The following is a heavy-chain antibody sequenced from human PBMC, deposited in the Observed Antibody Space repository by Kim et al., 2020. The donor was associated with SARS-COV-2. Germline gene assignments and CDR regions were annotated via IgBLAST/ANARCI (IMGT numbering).Heavy chain of an antibody. V-gene: IGHV3-21*01. CDR3: AREVCGSTSCYVYYGMDV. Sequence: GGSLRLSCAASGFTFSSYSMNWVRQAPGKGLEWVSSISSSSSYIYYADSVKGRFTISRDNAKNSLYLQMNSLRAEDTAVYYCAREVCGSTSCYVYYGMDVWGQGTTVTVSS. J-gene: IGHJ6*02. D-gene: IGHD2-2*01. CDR1: GFTFSSYS. CDR2: ISSSSSYI.